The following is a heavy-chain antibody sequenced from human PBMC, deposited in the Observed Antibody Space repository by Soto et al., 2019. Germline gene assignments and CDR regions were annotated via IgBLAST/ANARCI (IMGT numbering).Heavy chain of an antibody. D-gene: IGHD7-27*01. V-gene: IGHV4-31*03. J-gene: IGHJ4*02. CDR1: GDSMGSGGHY. CDR3: ARDKDLEPTVWGY. CDR2: IYYSGAT. Sequence: QVQLQESGPGLVKPSQTLSLTCTVSGDSMGSGGHYYNWIRLLPGKGLEWIGYIYYSGATHYNPSPRGRVSISIDTFNNQFSLRLISVTAAGTALYFCARDKDLEPTVWGYWGQGTQVTVSS.